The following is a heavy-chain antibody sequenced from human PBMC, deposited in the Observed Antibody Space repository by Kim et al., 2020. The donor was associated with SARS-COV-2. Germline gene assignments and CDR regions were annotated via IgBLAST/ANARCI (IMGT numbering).Heavy chain of an antibody. CDR1: GFTFSSYE. CDR2: ISNSGSTI. J-gene: IGHJ6*02. CDR3: AREGAYDILTGTYYYYGMGV. V-gene: IGHV3-48*03. D-gene: IGHD3-9*01. Sequence: GGSLRLSCAASGFTFSSYEMKWVRQAPGKGLEWVSYISNSGSTIYYADSVKGRFTISRDNAKNSLYLQMNSLRAEDTAVYYCAREGAYDILTGTYYYYGMGVRGQGTTVTVSS.